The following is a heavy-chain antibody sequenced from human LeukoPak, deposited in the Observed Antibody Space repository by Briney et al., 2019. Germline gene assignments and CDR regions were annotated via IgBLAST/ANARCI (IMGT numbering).Heavy chain of an antibody. CDR3: AGNGYPSGWFDP. J-gene: IGHJ5*02. D-gene: IGHD2-8*01. CDR2: ISSSSSYT. Sequence: GGSLRLSCAASGFTFSDYYMSWIRQAPGKGLEWVSYISSSSSYTNYADSVKGRFTIFRDNAKNSLYLQMNSLRAEDTAVYYCAGNGYPSGWFDPWGQGTLVTVSS. CDR1: GFTFSDYY. V-gene: IGHV3-11*06.